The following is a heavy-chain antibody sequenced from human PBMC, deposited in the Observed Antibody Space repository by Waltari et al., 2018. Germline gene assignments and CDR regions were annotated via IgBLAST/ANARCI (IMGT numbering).Heavy chain of an antibody. D-gene: IGHD1-26*01. CDR2: IYYSGST. J-gene: IGHJ4*02. Sequence: QLQLQESGPGLVKPSETLSLTCTVSGGSLSSSSYYWGWIRQPPGKGLEWIGSIYYSGSTYYNPSLKSRVTISVDTSKNQFSLKLSSVTAADTAVYYCARYSGSYSDYWGQGTLVTVSS. CDR3: ARYSGSYSDY. V-gene: IGHV4-39*07. CDR1: GGSLSSSSYY.